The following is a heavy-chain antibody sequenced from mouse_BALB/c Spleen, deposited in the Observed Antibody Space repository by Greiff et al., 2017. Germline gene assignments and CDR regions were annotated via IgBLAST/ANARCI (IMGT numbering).Heavy chain of an antibody. J-gene: IGHJ2*01. Sequence: EVKLVESGAELVKPGASVKLSCTASGFNIKDTYMHWVKQRPEQGLEWIGRIDPANGNTKYDPKFQGKATITADTSSNTAYLQLSSLTSEDTAVYYCARTTGDYWGQGTTLTVSS. D-gene: IGHD2-12*01. CDR3: ARTTGDY. V-gene: IGHV14-3*02. CDR2: IDPANGNT. CDR1: GFNIKDTY.